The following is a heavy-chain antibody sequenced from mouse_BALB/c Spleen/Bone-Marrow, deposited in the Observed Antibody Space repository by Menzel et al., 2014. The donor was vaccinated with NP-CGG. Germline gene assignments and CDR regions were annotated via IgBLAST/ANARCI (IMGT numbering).Heavy chain of an antibody. CDR2: ISSGGST. CDR3: ARDGSSYYAMDY. V-gene: IGHV5-6-5*01. CDR1: GFTFSSYA. D-gene: IGHD1-1*01. J-gene: IGHJ4*01. Sequence: DVKLVESGGVLVKPGGSLKLSCAASGFTFSSYAMSWVRQTPEKRLEWVASISSGGSTYYPDSVKGRFTISRDNARNILYLQMSSLRSEDTAMYYCARDGSSYYAMDYWGQGTSVTVSS.